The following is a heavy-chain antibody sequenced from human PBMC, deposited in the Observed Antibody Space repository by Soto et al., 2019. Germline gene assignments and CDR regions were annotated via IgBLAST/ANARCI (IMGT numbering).Heavy chain of an antibody. CDR1: GGSFSGYY. V-gene: IGHV4-34*01. CDR2: INHSGST. D-gene: IGHD4-17*01. CDR3: ARGRPRLRAPFDP. Sequence: SETLSLTCAVYGGSFSGYYWSWIRQPPGKGLEWIGEINHSGSTNYNPSLKSRVTISVDTSKNQFSLKLSSVTAADTAVYYCARGRPRLRAPFDPWGQGTLVTVSS. J-gene: IGHJ5*02.